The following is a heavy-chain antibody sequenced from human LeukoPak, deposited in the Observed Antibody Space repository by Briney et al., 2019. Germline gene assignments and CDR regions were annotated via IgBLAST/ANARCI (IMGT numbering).Heavy chain of an antibody. D-gene: IGHD2-2*01. CDR3: ARVWCSSTSCHYGMDV. J-gene: IGHJ6*02. Sequence: GASVKVSCKASGYTFTGYYMHWVRQAPGQGLEWMGRISPNSGGANYAQKFQGRVTMTRDTSISTAYMELSRLRSDDTAVYYCARVWCSSTSCHYGMDVWGQGTTVIVSS. V-gene: IGHV1-2*06. CDR2: ISPNSGGA. CDR1: GYTFTGYY.